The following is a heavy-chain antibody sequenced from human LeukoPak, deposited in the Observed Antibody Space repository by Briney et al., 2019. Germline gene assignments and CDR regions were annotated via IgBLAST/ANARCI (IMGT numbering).Heavy chain of an antibody. Sequence: GGSLRLSCAGSGFTFSSHWMSWVRQAPGKGPEWVANIKQDGGEKYYVDSVKGRFTISRDNAKNSLYLQMNSLRAEDTAIYYCARDKVVGATYFDYRGRGILVTVSS. CDR2: IKQDGGEK. CDR3: ARDKVVGATYFDY. CDR1: GFTFSSHW. D-gene: IGHD1-26*01. J-gene: IGHJ4*02. V-gene: IGHV3-7*01.